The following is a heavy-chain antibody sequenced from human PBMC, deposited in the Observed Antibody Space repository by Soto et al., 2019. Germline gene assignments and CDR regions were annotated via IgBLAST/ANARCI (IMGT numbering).Heavy chain of an antibody. J-gene: IGHJ4*02. D-gene: IGHD6-6*01. CDR3: VRGALIAARGIDY. Sequence: QVQLQQWGAGLLKPSETLSLTCAVYGGSFSGYYWSWIRQPPGKGLEWIGEINHSGSTNYNPSLKSRVTISVDTSKNQFSLKLSSVTAADTAVYYCVRGALIAARGIDYWGQGTLVTVSS. CDR2: INHSGST. V-gene: IGHV4-34*01. CDR1: GGSFSGYY.